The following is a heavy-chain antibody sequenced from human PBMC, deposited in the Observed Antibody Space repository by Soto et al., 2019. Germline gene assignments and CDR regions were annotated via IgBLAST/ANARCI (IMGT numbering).Heavy chain of an antibody. CDR3: ARHNRYSSTWFEGWFDP. J-gene: IGHJ5*02. V-gene: IGHV5-51*01. CDR1: GYSFTNYW. D-gene: IGHD6-13*01. Sequence: GESLKISCQGSGYSFTNYWVGWVRQIPGRGLEWMGIIHPGDFDTRYSPFFQGQVTISADKSISTAYLQWSSLKASDTAMYYCARHNRYSSTWFEGWFDPWGQGTLVTVSS. CDR2: IHPGDFDT.